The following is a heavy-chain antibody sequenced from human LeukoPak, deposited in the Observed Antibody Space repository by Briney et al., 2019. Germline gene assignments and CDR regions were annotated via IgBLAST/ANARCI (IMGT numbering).Heavy chain of an antibody. CDR2: IIPIFGQA. CDR1: GGTFSSYA. V-gene: IGHV1-69*05. D-gene: IGHD4-11*01. J-gene: IGHJ3*02. CDR3: ARAAASEYYSPI. Sequence: GASVKVSCKASGGTFSSYAISWVRQAPGQGLEWMGGIIPIFGQANYAQKFQGRVTITTDESTSTAYMELSSLRSEDTAVYYCARAAASEYYSPIWGQGTMVTVSS.